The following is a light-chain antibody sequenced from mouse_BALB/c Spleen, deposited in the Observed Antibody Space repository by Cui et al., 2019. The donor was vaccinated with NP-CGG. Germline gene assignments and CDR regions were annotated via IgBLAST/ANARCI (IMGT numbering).Light chain of an antibody. CDR2: GTN. J-gene: IGLJ1*01. Sequence: AVVTQESALTTSPGETVTPTCRSSTGAVTTSNYANWVQEKPDHLFTGLIGGTNNRAPGVPARFAGSLIGDKAALTITGAQTEDEAIYFCALWYSNNWVFGGGTKLTVL. CDR1: TGAVTTSNY. V-gene: IGLV1*01. CDR3: ALWYSNNWV.